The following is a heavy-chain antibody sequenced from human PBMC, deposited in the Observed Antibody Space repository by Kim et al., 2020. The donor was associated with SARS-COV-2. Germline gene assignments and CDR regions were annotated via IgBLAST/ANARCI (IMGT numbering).Heavy chain of an antibody. CDR2: THSRGTT. D-gene: IGHD4-17*01. J-gene: IGHJ6*02. V-gene: IGHV3-66*01. Sequence: GGSLRLSCAVSGFSVSAYYMNWVRQAPGKGLEWVSITHSRGTTYYADSVRGRFTISRDNSKNTLFLQMNSLSAEDTAVYYCALLPTVARNPDYYYYYGWDAWGQGTTITVSS. CDR1: GFSVSAYY. CDR3: ALLPTVARNPDYYYYYGWDA.